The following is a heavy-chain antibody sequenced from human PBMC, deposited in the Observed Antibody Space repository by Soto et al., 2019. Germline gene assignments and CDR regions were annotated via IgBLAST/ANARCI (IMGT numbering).Heavy chain of an antibody. CDR2: IYWDDDK. D-gene: IGHD3-3*01. J-gene: IGHJ4*02. CDR3: AHRVLRTVFGLVTTTAIYFDF. CDR1: GFSLITSGVG. Sequence: QITLNESGPTQVKPRQTLTLTCTFSGFSLITSGVGVGWIRQSPGKAPEWLALIYWDDDKRYSPSLKSRLTITKDTSKNQVVLTMADLDPADTATYYCAHRVLRTVFGLVTTTAIYFDFWGQGTPVAVSS. V-gene: IGHV2-5*02.